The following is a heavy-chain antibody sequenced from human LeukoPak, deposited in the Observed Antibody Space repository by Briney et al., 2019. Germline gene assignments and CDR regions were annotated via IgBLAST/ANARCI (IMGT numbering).Heavy chain of an antibody. CDR3: AKDYLIAVAGTGSFDY. V-gene: IGHV3-23*01. CDR2: ISGSGGST. CDR1: GFTFSSYA. J-gene: IGHJ4*02. Sequence: GGSLRLSCAASGFTFSSYAMSWVRQAPGKGLEWVSAISGSGGSTYYADSVKGRFTISRDNSKNTLYLQMNSLRAEDTAVYYCAKDYLIAVAGTGSFDYWGQGTLATVSS. D-gene: IGHD6-19*01.